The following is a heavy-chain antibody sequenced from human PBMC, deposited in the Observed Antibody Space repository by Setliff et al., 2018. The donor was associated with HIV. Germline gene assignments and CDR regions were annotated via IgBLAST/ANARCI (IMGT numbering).Heavy chain of an antibody. V-gene: IGHV4-34*01. CDR1: GGSIGNYY. Sequence: SATLSLTCAVTGGSIGNYYWSWIRQSPGKGLESIGEVNHGGTANINPSLKGRVTMSVDTSKQHFSLNLTSVTAADTAVYYCSRALPKHYHVYYYRDLWSQGTAVTVS. J-gene: IGHJ6*03. CDR3: SRALPKHYHVYYYRDL. CDR2: VNHGGTA.